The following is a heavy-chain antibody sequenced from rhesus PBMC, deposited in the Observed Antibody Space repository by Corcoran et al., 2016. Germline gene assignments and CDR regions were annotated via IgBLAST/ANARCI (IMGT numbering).Heavy chain of an antibody. J-gene: IGHJ4*01. V-gene: IGHV5-2*01. D-gene: IGHD4-29*01. CDR1: GYSFTSYW. Sequence: EVQLVQSGAEVKRPGESLKISCKTSGYSFTSYWISWVRQMPGKGLEWWGSIDPGSSDPRYSPAFHGQVTISADKSTSTAYLQWSSRKAADSATYYCAKTVGGSSPFDYWGQGVLVTVSS. CDR2: IDPGSSDP. CDR3: AKTVGGSSPFDY.